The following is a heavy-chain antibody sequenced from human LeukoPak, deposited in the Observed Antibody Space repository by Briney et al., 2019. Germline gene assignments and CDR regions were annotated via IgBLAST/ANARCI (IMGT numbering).Heavy chain of an antibody. V-gene: IGHV1-24*01. J-gene: IGHJ4*02. CDR3: ARDLLAVAGWISDY. CDR1: GYSLTELS. Sequence: ASVKVSCKVSGYSLTELSMHWVRQAPGKGLEWMGGFDPEDGETIYAQKLQGRVTMTTDTSTSTAYMELRSLRSDDTAVYYCARDLLAVAGWISDYWGQGTLVTVSS. CDR2: FDPEDGET. D-gene: IGHD6-19*01.